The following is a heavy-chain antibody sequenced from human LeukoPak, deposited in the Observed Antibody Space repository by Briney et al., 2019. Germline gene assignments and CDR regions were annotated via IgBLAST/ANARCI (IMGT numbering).Heavy chain of an antibody. CDR2: IYDSGST. V-gene: IGHV4-30-4*01. CDR3: ARDCSGGSCYGAFDI. Sequence: ETSETLSLTCTVSGASIRSGDYYWSWIRQPPGKGLGWIGYIYDSGSTYYNPSLKSRITISVDTSENRFSLKLSSVTATDTAVYYCARDCSGGSCYGAFDIWGQGTMVTVSS. D-gene: IGHD2-15*01. J-gene: IGHJ3*02. CDR1: GASIRSGDYY.